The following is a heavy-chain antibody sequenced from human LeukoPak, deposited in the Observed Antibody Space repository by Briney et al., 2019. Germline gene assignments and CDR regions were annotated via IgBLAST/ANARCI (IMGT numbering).Heavy chain of an antibody. CDR2: IKQDGSEK. Sequence: GGSLRLSCAASGFTFSGYWMSWVRQAPGKGLEWVANIKQDGSEKYYVDSVKGRFTISRDNAKNSLYLQMNSLRAGDTAVYYCARMGPAAGIAAAGTADYFDYWGQGTLVTVSS. D-gene: IGHD6-13*01. V-gene: IGHV3-7*03. CDR1: GFTFSGYW. CDR3: ARMGPAAGIAAAGTADYFDY. J-gene: IGHJ4*02.